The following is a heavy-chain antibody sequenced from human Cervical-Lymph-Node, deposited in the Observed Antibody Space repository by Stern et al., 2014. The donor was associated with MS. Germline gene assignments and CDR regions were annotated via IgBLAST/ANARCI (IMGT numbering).Heavy chain of an antibody. V-gene: IGHV3-13*01. CDR2: VGTAGDT. Sequence: EVQLVESGGGLVQPGGSLRLSCAASGFTFSRYDMHWVRQPTGKVLEWVSAVGTAGDTYYADSVKGRFTISRENAKNSFFLQMNSLRAGDTAVYYCASWTVTTGFDYWGHGTLVTVSS. D-gene: IGHD4-17*01. J-gene: IGHJ4*01. CDR3: ASWTVTTGFDY. CDR1: GFTFSRYD.